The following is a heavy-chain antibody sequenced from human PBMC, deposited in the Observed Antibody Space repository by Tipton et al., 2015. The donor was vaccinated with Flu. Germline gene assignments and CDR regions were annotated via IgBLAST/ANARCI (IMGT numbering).Heavy chain of an antibody. J-gene: IGHJ4*02. D-gene: IGHD3-9*01. CDR3: ARGYDILTDGGGYFDY. CDR2: ISGGGGTT. CDR1: GFTFSTYA. Sequence: SGFTFSTYAMSWVRQAPGKGLEWVSSISGGGGTTYFADSVKGRFTISRDNLKNTLFLQMNSLRAEDTAVYYCARGYDILTDGGGYFDYWGQGTLVTVSS. V-gene: IGHV3-23*01.